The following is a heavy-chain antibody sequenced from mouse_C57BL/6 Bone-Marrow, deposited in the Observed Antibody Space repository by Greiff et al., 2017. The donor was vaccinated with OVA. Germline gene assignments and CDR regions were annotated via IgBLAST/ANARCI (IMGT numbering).Heavy chain of an antibody. CDR3: ARPYDGYYVGFAY. Sequence: QVQLQQSGPGLVAPSQSLSITCTVSGFSLTSYGVHWVRQPPGTGLEWLVVIWSDGSTTYNSALKSRLSISKDNSKSQVFLKMNSLQTDDTAMYYCARPYDGYYVGFAYWGQGTLVTVSA. CDR1: GFSLTSYG. J-gene: IGHJ3*01. D-gene: IGHD2-3*01. CDR2: IWSDGST. V-gene: IGHV2-6*03.